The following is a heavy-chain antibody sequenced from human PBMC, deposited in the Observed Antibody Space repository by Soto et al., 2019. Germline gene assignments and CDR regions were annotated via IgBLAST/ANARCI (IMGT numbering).Heavy chain of an antibody. CDR2: VRNKANSYTT. CDR1: GFTFSDHF. CDR3: ARDKLGGGFDY. D-gene: IGHD1-26*01. Sequence: EVQLVESGGGLVQPGGSLRLSCTASGFTFSDHFMDWVRQAPGEGLEWISRVRNKANSYTTKYAASVEGRFTVSRDDSENLVYLQMNSLKTDDTAVYYCARDKLGGGFDYWGQGTLVTDSS. V-gene: IGHV3-72*01. J-gene: IGHJ4*02.